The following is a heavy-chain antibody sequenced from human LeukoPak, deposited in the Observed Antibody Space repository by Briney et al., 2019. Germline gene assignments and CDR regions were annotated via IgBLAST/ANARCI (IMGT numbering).Heavy chain of an antibody. CDR1: GGSISNYY. Sequence: PSETLSLTCTVSGGSISNYYWSWIRQPPGKGLEWIGYIHYSGSTSYNPSLKSRVTISVDTSKNQFSLKLRFVTPADTAVFDCARTTEGYCSGGNCYYYYYYMDVWGKGTTVTVSS. J-gene: IGHJ6*03. CDR3: ARTTEGYCSGGNCYYYYYYMDV. D-gene: IGHD2-15*01. V-gene: IGHV4-59*01. CDR2: IHYSGST.